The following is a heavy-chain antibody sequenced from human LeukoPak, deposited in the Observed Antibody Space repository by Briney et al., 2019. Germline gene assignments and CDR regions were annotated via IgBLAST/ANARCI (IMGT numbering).Heavy chain of an antibody. V-gene: IGHV3-15*01. CDR1: GFTFSNAW. CDR2: IKSKIDGGTT. J-gene: IGHJ4*02. CDR3: TPTNPFY. Sequence: GGSLRLSCAASGFTFSNAWMSWVRQAPGKGLEWVGRIKSKIDGGTTDYAAPVKGRFTISRDDPKNTLYLQMNSLKIGDTAVYYCTPTNPFYWGQGTLVTVSS.